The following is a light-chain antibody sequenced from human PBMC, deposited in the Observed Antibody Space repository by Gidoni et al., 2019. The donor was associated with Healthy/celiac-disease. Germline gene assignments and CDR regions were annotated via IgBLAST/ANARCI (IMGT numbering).Light chain of an antibody. CDR2: AAS. CDR1: QSSSSY. J-gene: IGKJ1*01. Sequence: DIQMTQSPSSLSASVVDRVTITCRASQSSSSYLNWYQQKPGKAPKLLIYAASSLQSGVPSRHNGNGSGTDLTLTISNLQPEDFATYYCQQSYSTPWTFGQGTKVEIK. V-gene: IGKV1-39*01. CDR3: QQSYSTPWT.